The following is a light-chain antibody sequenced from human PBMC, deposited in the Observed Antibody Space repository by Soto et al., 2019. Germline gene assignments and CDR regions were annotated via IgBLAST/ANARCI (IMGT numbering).Light chain of an antibody. J-gene: IGKJ2*01. V-gene: IGKV1-5*03. CDR1: QTISSW. CDR2: KAS. Sequence: DIQMTQSPSTLSGSVGDRVTITCRASQTISSWLAWYQQKPGKAPKLLIYKASSLESGVPSRFSGSGSGTEFTLTISSLQPDDFVTYYCQQYNSSPLMYTFGQGTKLEIK. CDR3: QQYNSSPLMYT.